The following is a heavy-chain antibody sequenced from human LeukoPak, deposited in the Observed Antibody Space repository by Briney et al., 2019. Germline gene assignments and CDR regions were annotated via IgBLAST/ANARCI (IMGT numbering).Heavy chain of an antibody. V-gene: IGHV1-69*06. CDR1: GGTLSSYA. CDR2: IIPIFGTA. D-gene: IGHD3-16*02. J-gene: IGHJ4*02. CDR3: ARDSMMITFGGVIVNTHYFDY. Sequence: GSSLRLCCTASGGTLSSYAISWVRQAPGQGLEWMGGIIPIFGTANYAQTFQGRVTITADKSTSTAYMELSSLRSEDTAVYYCARDSMMITFGGVIVNTHYFDYWGQGTLVTVSS.